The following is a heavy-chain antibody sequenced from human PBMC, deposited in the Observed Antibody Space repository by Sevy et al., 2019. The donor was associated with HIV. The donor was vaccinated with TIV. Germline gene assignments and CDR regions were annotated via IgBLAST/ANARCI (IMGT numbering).Heavy chain of an antibody. CDR3: ARAPSIAVAAGFDY. Sequence: ASVKVSCKASGYTFTSYGISWVRQAPGQGLEWMGWISAYNGNTNYAQRLQGRVTMTTDTSTSTAYMELGSLRSDDTAVYYCARAPSIAVAAGFDYWGQGTLVTVSS. J-gene: IGHJ4*02. D-gene: IGHD6-19*01. V-gene: IGHV1-18*04. CDR2: ISAYNGNT. CDR1: GYTFTSYG.